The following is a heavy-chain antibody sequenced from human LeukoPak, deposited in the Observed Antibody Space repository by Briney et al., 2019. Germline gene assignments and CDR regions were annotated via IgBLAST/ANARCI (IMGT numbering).Heavy chain of an antibody. V-gene: IGHV4-34*01. CDR3: ARDNIVVVPAARYYMDV. Sequence: MPSETLSLTCAVCGGSFSGYYWSWIRQPPGKGLEWIGEINHSGSTNYNPSLKSRVTISVDTSKNQFSLKLSSVTAADTAVYYCARDNIVVVPAARYYMDVWGKGTTVTVSS. CDR2: INHSGST. CDR1: GGSFSGYY. J-gene: IGHJ6*03. D-gene: IGHD2-2*01.